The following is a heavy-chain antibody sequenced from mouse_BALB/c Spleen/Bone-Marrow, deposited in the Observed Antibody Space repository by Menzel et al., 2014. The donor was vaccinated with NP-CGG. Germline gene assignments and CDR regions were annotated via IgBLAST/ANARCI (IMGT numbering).Heavy chain of an antibody. CDR3: ARRLRYYAMDY. V-gene: IGHV2-2*02. CDR2: IWSGGST. CDR1: GFSLTSYG. Sequence: VKLMESGPGLVQPSQSLSITCTVSGFSLTSYGVHWVRQSPGKGLEWLGVIWSGGSTDYNAAFISRLSISKDNSKSRVFFKMNSLQANDTAIYYCARRLRYYAMDYWGQGTSVTVSS. J-gene: IGHJ4*01. D-gene: IGHD2-2*01.